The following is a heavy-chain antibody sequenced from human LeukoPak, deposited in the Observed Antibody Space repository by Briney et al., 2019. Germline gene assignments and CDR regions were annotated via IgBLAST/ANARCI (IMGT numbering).Heavy chain of an antibody. CDR3: ARSEGSGGTYSYH. D-gene: IGHD1-26*01. J-gene: IGHJ5*02. CDR2: IYTSGST. V-gene: IGHV4-4*07. CDR1: GGSISNHF. Sequence: SETLSLTCTVSGGSISNHFCSWIRQPAGRGLEWIGRIYTSGSTNYNSSLKGRVTMSVDTSKNLFSLKLSSVTAADTAVYYCARSEGSGGTYSYHWGQGILVTVSS.